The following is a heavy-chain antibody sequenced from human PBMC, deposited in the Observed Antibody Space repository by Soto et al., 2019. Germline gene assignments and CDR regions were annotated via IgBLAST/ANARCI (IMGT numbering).Heavy chain of an antibody. CDR3: ARWSVGYNWNYGLSYYGMDV. V-gene: IGHV4-31*03. J-gene: IGHJ6*02. D-gene: IGHD1-7*01. CDR2: IYYSGST. Sequence: SETLSLTCTVSGGSISSGGYYWSWIRQHPGKGLEWIGYIYYSGSTYYNPSLKSRVTISVDTSKNQFSLKLSSVTAADTAVYYCARWSVGYNWNYGLSYYGMDVWGQGTTVTVSS. CDR1: GGSISSGGYY.